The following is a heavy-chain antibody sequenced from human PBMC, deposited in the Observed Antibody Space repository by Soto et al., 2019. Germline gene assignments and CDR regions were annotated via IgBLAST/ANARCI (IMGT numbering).Heavy chain of an antibody. CDR2: IYPGDSDT. D-gene: IGHD5-18*01. J-gene: IGHJ4*02. Sequence: GESLKISCKGSGYNFSRNWIGWVRQLPGKGLEWMGIIYPGDSDTRYSPSFQGQVTISADKSINTAYLQWSSLKASDSAIYYCARPFGDTAMVIDCWGQGTQVTVSS. CDR3: ARPFGDTAMVIDC. CDR1: GYNFSRNW. V-gene: IGHV5-51*01.